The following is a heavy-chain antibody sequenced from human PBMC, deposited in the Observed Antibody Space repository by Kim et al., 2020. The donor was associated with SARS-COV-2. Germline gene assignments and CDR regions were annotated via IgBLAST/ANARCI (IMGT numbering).Heavy chain of an antibody. V-gene: IGHV3-74*01. CDR2: INGDGSDT. D-gene: IGHD2-15*01. CDR1: GFTFSSYW. CDR3: ARKDCSGGSCAFDP. Sequence: GGSLRLSCVASGFTFSSYWMHWIRQAPGKGLMWVSRINGDGSDTAYADSVKGRFTISRDNAKNTLFLQMNSLRAEDTALYYCARKDCSGGSCAFDPWGQG. J-gene: IGHJ5*02.